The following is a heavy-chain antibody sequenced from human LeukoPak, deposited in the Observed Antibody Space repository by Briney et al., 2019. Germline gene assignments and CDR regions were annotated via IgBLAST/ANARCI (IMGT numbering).Heavy chain of an antibody. CDR1: GFTVSNNY. CDR2: ISSSSSII. D-gene: IGHD1-26*01. V-gene: IGHV3-48*01. Sequence: GGSLRLSCAASGFTVSNNYMNWVRQAPGKGLEWVSYISSSSSIIHYADSVKGRFTISREDAKNSLFLQMNSLRAEDTAVYYCARVPREGHDNWFDPWGQGTLVTVSS. J-gene: IGHJ5*02. CDR3: ARVPREGHDNWFDP.